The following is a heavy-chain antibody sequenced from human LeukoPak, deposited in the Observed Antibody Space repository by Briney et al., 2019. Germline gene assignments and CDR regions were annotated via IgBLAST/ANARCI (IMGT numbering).Heavy chain of an antibody. CDR3: ARDLVTVTKGFDI. V-gene: IGHV4-59*11. Sequence: NPSETLSLTCAVSGDSFSSHYWTWIRQPPGRGLEWIGYISYIGTTNYNPSLKSRVTISIDTSKNQFSLKLSSVTTADTAVYYCARDLVTVTKGFDIWGLGTMVSDSS. J-gene: IGHJ3*02. CDR1: GDSFSSHY. D-gene: IGHD4-17*01. CDR2: ISYIGTT.